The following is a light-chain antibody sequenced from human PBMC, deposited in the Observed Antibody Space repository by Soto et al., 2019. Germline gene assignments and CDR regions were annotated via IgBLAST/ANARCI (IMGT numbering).Light chain of an antibody. J-gene: IGKJ4*01. CDR1: QSVNNY. CDR3: QQRSNWPLT. CDR2: EAS. V-gene: IGKV3-11*01. Sequence: EIVLTQSPATLSLSPGERATLSCRASQSVNNYLAWYQQKPGQAPRLLIYEASNRATGIPARFSGSGSGTEFTLIISSLEPEDFALYYCQQRSNWPLTFGGGTKVEIK.